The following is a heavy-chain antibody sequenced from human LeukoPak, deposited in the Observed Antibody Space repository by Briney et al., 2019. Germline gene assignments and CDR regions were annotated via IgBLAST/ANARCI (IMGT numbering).Heavy chain of an antibody. CDR1: GFTFSSYS. Sequence: GGSLRLSCAASGFTFSSYSMNWVRQAPGKGLEWVSSISSSSSYIYYADSVKGRFTISRDNAKNSLYLQMNSLRAEDTAVYYCARDALGEFTGLHSYGMDVWGQGTMVTVSS. CDR2: ISSSSSYI. V-gene: IGHV3-21*01. CDR3: ARDALGEFTGLHSYGMDV. D-gene: IGHD1-14*01. J-gene: IGHJ6*02.